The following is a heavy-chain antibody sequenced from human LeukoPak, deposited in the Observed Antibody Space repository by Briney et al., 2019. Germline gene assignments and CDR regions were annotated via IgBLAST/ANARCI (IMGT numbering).Heavy chain of an antibody. D-gene: IGHD3-10*01. Sequence: GGSLRLSCAASGFTFSTHVMTWVRQAPGKGLEWVSSVSASDGRTKYADSVKGRFTISRDNSKNTLYLQMNSLRADDTAVYYCVKDVRAPTYYYGSGTYAYWGQGTLVTVSS. V-gene: IGHV3-23*01. CDR2: VSASDGRT. CDR3: VKDVRAPTYYYGSGTYAY. CDR1: GFTFSTHV. J-gene: IGHJ4*02.